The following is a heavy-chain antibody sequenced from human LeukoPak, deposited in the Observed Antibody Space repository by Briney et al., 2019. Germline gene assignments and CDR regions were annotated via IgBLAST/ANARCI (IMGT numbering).Heavy chain of an antibody. CDR1: GDSITSGSYF. CDR2: VYSSGGT. D-gene: IGHD5-24*01. Sequence: ASETLSLTCTVSGDSITSGSYFWTWIRQPAGKGLEWIGRVYSSGGTNYNPSLKSRVTISVDTSKNQFSLRLSSVTAADTAVYYCARDQNGWLQSENYYMDVWGKGTTVTVSS. V-gene: IGHV4-61*02. J-gene: IGHJ6*03. CDR3: ARDQNGWLQSENYYMDV.